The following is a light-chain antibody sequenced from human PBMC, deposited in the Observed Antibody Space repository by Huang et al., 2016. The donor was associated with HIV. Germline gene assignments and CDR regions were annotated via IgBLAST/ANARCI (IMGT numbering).Light chain of an antibody. V-gene: IGKV3-20*01. J-gene: IGKJ2*01. CDR1: QSISSTY. Sequence: EIMLTQSPGTLSLSPGERATLSCRASQSISSTYLAWYQQKPGQAPRLLSYGASTRATGIPDRCSGSGSGTDFTLTISRLEPEDFALYYCQQYGSSRYTFGQGTKLEIK. CDR2: GAS. CDR3: QQYGSSRYT.